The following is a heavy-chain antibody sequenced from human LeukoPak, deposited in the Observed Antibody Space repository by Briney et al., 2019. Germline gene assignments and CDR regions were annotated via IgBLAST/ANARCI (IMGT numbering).Heavy chain of an antibody. Sequence: GGSLRLSCAAPGFTFSSYEMNWVRQAPGKGLEWVSYISSSGSTIYYADSVKGRFTISRDNAKNSLYLQMSSLRAEDTAVYYCTTGVGDGYNLGYDAFDIWGQGTMVTVSS. CDR1: GFTFSSYE. J-gene: IGHJ3*02. D-gene: IGHD5-24*01. CDR2: ISSSGSTI. CDR3: TTGVGDGYNLGYDAFDI. V-gene: IGHV3-48*03.